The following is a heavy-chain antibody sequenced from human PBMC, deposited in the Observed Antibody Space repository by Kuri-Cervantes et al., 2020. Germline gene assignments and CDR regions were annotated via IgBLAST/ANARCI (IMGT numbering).Heavy chain of an antibody. CDR3: ARDQPWFGELLLSPGIPGPI. CDR1: GFTFSSYA. J-gene: IGHJ3*02. Sequence: GGSLRLSCAASGFTFSSYAMHWVRQAPGKGLEWVAVISYDGSNKYYADSVKGRFTISRDNSKNTLYLQMNSLRAEDTAVYYCARDQPWFGELLLSPGIPGPIWGQGTMVTVSS. CDR2: ISYDGSNK. D-gene: IGHD3-10*01. V-gene: IGHV3-30*01.